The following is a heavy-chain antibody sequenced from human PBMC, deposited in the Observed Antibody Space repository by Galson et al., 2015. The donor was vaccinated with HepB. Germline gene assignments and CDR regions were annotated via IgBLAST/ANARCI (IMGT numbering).Heavy chain of an antibody. CDR1: GFTFSTYA. V-gene: IGHV3-30*18. CDR3: AKAQHQYSSSYPYYFDY. CDR2: ISYDGGNK. Sequence: SLRLSCAASGFTFSTYAIHWVRQAPGKGLEWVAVISYDGGNKYYVDSVKGRFTISRDNSKNTLYLQMNSLRAEDTAVYYCAKAQHQYSSSYPYYFDYWGQGTLITVSS. J-gene: IGHJ4*02. D-gene: IGHD6-6*01.